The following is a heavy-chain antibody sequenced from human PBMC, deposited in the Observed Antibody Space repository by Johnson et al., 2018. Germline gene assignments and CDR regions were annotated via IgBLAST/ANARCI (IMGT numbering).Heavy chain of an antibody. Sequence: QVQLQQWGAGLLKPSVTQSLNRAVYGGSFSGYYWTWLRQPPGKGLEWIGAINHTGSTNYTPSLKSRVTISVETSKNQFSLKLSFVTAADTNVYYRARGNPHCINGFCYDPFDVWGQGTMVTVSS. V-gene: IGHV4-34*01. CDR3: ARGNPHCINGFCYDPFDV. CDR1: GGSFSGYY. J-gene: IGHJ3*01. CDR2: INHTGST. D-gene: IGHD2-8*01.